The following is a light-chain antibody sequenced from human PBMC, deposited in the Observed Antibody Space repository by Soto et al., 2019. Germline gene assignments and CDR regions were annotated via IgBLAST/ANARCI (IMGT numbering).Light chain of an antibody. Sequence: QSVLTQPPSVSGAPGQRVTISCTGSSSNIGAGYDVHWYQQLPGTAPKLLIYGNNNRPSGVPDRFSGSKSGTSASLAVTGLQAEDEADYSCQSYATGLGVLYVFGTGTKVTVL. CDR2: GNN. CDR3: QSYATGLGVLYV. J-gene: IGLJ1*01. CDR1: SSNIGAGYD. V-gene: IGLV1-40*01.